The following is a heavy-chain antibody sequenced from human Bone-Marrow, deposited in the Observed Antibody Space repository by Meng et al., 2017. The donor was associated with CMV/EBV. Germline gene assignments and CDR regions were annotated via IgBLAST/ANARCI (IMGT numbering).Heavy chain of an antibody. CDR2: IYTSGST. V-gene: IGHV4-4*07. CDR3: ARGDLAPLDETYYFDY. Sequence: VPLQESVPGLLNPSETLSLTCTVSGGSISSYYWSWIRQPAGKGLEWIGRIYTSGSTNYNPSLKSRVTMSVDTSKNQFSLKLSSVTAADTAVYYCARGDLAPLDETYYFDYWGQGTLVTVSS. D-gene: IGHD2-21*02. CDR1: GGSISSYY. J-gene: IGHJ4*02.